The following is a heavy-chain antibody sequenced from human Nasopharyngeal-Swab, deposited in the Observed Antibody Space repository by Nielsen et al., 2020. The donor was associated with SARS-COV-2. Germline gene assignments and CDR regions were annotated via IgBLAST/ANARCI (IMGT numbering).Heavy chain of an antibody. Sequence: GESLKISCAASGFTFSSYEMNWVRQAPGKGLEWVSYISSSGSTIYYTDSVKGRFTISRDNAKNSLYLQMNSLRAEDTAVYYCARGPIWESGYRGLDYWGQGTLVTVSS. CDR1: GFTFSSYE. D-gene: IGHD3-3*01. CDR2: ISSSGSTI. CDR3: ARGPIWESGYRGLDY. J-gene: IGHJ4*02. V-gene: IGHV3-48*03.